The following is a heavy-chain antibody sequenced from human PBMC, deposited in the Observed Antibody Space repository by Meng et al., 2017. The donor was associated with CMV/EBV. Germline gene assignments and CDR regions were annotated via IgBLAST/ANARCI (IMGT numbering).Heavy chain of an antibody. D-gene: IGHD3-10*01. J-gene: IGHJ4*02. CDR3: ASGKYYYGSGSYYNPYY. V-gene: IGHV4-61*05. CDR2: IYYSGST. CDR1: GGSISSSSYY. Sequence: SETLSLTCTVSGGSISSSSYYWGWIRQPPGKGLEWIGYIYYSGSTNYNPSLKSRVTISVDTSKNQFSLKLSSVTAADTAVYYCASGKYYYGSGSYYNPYYWGQGTLVTVSS.